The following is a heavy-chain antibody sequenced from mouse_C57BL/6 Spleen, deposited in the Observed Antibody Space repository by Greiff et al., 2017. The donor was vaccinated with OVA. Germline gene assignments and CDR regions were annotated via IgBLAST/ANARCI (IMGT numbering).Heavy chain of an antibody. CDR3: ARNWAPAWFAY. CDR2: INPSTGGT. V-gene: IGHV1-42*01. J-gene: IGHJ3*01. CDR1: GYSFTGYY. Sequence: EVMLVESGPELVKPGASVKISCKASGYSFTGYYMNWVKQSPEKSLEWIGEINPSTGGTTYNQKFKAKATLTVDKSSSTAYMQLKSLTSEDSAVYYCARNWAPAWFAYWGQGTLVTVSA. D-gene: IGHD4-1*01.